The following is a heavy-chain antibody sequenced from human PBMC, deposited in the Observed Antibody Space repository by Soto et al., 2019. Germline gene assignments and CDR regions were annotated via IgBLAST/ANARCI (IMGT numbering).Heavy chain of an antibody. J-gene: IGHJ4*02. CDR3: ARDLIAVAGTFDY. Sequence: SETLSLTCAVSGYSISSGYYWGWIRQPPGKGLGWIGSIYHSGSTYYNPSLKSRVTISVDTSKNQFSLKLSSVTAADTAVYYCARDLIAVAGTFDYWGQGTLVTVSS. D-gene: IGHD6-19*01. V-gene: IGHV4-38-2*02. CDR1: GYSISSGYY. CDR2: IYHSGST.